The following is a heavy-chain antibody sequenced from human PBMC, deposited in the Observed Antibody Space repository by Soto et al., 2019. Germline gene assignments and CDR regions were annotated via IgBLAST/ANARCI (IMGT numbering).Heavy chain of an antibody. J-gene: IGHJ5*02. CDR2: ISSSANRI. V-gene: IGHV3-11*01. CDR1: GFSFSDYY. CDR3: ARGGSESSAYFPWFDP. D-gene: IGHD3-22*01. Sequence: ESGGALVTPGGSLRLSCGASGFSFSDYYMSWIRQAPGKGLEWVSYISSSANRIYYADSVKGRFTISRDNANNSLFLQMNSLRDEDTAVYYCARGGSESSAYFPWFDPWGQGTLVTVSS.